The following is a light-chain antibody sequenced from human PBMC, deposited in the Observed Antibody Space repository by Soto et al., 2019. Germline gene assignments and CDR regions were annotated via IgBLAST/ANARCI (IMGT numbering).Light chain of an antibody. CDR1: QSISSN. V-gene: IGKV3-15*01. CDR2: GAS. Sequence: EIVMTQSPATLSVSPGVRATLSCRSSQSISSNLAWYQQKPGQTPRLLIYGASTRATGIPARFSGSGSGTDFTLTISRLETEDFAVYYCQLYDSSSWTFGQGTKVDIK. CDR3: QLYDSSSWT. J-gene: IGKJ1*01.